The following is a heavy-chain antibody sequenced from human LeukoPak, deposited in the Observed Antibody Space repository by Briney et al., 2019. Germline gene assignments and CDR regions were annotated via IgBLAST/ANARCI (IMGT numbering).Heavy chain of an antibody. V-gene: IGHV3-43D*03. CDR3: ARERATLDYYYYMDV. Sequence: GGSLRLSCAASGFNFDDYAMHWVRHAPGKGLEWVSLISWDGAGTYYADSVKGRFTISRDNAKNSLYLQMNSLRAEDTALYYCARERATLDYYYYMDVWGKGTTVTVSS. CDR1: GFNFDDYA. CDR2: ISWDGAGT. D-gene: IGHD5-12*01. J-gene: IGHJ6*03.